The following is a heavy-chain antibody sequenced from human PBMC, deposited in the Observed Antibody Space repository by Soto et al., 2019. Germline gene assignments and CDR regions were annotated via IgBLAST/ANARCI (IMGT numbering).Heavy chain of an antibody. CDR2: INGYNGNT. Sequence: QVQLVQSGAEVKKPGASVKVSCKASGYTFSRSGISWVRQAPGQGLEWMGWINGYNGNTNYTQKMQGRITMTTDIPTSTAYMELRSLRSDDTAVYYCARMGDVPYYYYGMDVWGQGTTVIVSS. D-gene: IGHD3-16*01. J-gene: IGHJ6*02. CDR1: GYTFSRSG. CDR3: ARMGDVPYYYYGMDV. V-gene: IGHV1-18*01.